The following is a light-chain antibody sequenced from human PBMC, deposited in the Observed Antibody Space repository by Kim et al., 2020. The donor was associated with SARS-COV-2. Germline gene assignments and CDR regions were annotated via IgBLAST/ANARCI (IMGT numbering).Light chain of an antibody. CDR3: QTWVTGMGV. V-gene: IGLV4-69*01. CDR1: RGHPNFD. CDR2: LNSDGTH. Sequence: SVRLTCTLSRGHPNFDIAWHQHHPEKGPRCLMKLNSDGTHTKGDGIPDRFSGSSSGAERYLIISSLQSEDEAEYYCQTWVTGMGVFGGGTQLTVL. J-gene: IGLJ3*02.